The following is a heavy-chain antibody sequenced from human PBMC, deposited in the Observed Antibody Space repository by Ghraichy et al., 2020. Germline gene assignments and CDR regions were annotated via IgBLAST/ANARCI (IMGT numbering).Heavy chain of an antibody. CDR3: ATDGRGGSYFRY. D-gene: IGHD1-26*01. Sequence: GESLNISCAASGFTFSNYWMSWVRQAPGKGLEWVANIKQDGSEKYYVDSVKGRLTISRDNAKNSLYLQMNSLRVEDTAVYYCATDGRGGSYFRYWGQGTLVTVSS. CDR2: IKQDGSEK. V-gene: IGHV3-7*01. J-gene: IGHJ4*02. CDR1: GFTFSNYW.